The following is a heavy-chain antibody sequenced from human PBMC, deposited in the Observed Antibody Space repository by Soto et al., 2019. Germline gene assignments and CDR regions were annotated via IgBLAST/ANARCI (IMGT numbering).Heavy chain of an antibody. J-gene: IGHJ4*02. Sequence: GGSLRLSCAASGFTFSSYNMNWVRQAPGKGLEWVSSFSSSRSYIYYADSVKGRFTVSRDNAKNSLYLQMNSLRAEDTAVYYCARERDTTVYILRYWGQGTLVTVSS. CDR2: FSSSRSYI. D-gene: IGHD1-26*01. CDR3: ARERDTTVYILRY. CDR1: GFTFSSYN. V-gene: IGHV3-21*01.